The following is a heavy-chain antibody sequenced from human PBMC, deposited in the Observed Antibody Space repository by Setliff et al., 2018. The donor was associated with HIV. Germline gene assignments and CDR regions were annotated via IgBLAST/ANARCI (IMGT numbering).Heavy chain of an antibody. CDR1: GASISSGAYY. CDR2: VFYGGNT. CDR3: ARPLKGDARTFDY. V-gene: IGHV4-39*01. Sequence: PSETLSLTCSVSGASISSGAYYWGWIRQSPGKGLEWIGNVFYGGNTYYNPSLNGRVTMSIDTLENEISLRLTSVTAADTALYYCARPLKGDARTFDYWGPGILVTVS. J-gene: IGHJ4*02. D-gene: IGHD3-16*01.